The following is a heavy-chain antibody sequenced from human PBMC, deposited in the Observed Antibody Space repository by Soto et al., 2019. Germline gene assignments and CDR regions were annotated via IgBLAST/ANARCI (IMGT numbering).Heavy chain of an antibody. CDR2: IYYSGST. CDR1: GGSISSGGYY. Sequence: SETLSLTCTVSGGSISSGGYYWSWIRQHPGKGLEWIGYIYYSGSTYYNPSLKSRVTISVDTSKNQFSLKLSSVTAADTAVYYCARVLIAVAGTGYYYYGMDVWGQGTTVTVSS. J-gene: IGHJ6*02. V-gene: IGHV4-31*03. CDR3: ARVLIAVAGTGYYYYGMDV. D-gene: IGHD6-19*01.